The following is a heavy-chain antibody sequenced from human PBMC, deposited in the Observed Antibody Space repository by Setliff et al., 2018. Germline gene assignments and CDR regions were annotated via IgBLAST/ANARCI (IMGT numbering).Heavy chain of an antibody. Sequence: ASVKVSCKASGYTFTSYYMHWVRQAPGQGLEWMGIINPSGGSTSYAQKFQGRVTMTTDTSTSTAHMELRSLTSDDTAVYYCASEYGYSSSMDVWGKGTTVTVSS. J-gene: IGHJ6*04. CDR1: GYTFTSYY. CDR3: ASEYGYSSSMDV. V-gene: IGHV1-46*01. D-gene: IGHD6-19*01. CDR2: INPSGGST.